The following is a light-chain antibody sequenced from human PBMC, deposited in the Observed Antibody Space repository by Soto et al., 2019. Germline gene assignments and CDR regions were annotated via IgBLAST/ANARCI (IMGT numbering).Light chain of an antibody. Sequence: QITQSPSTLSGTVGGRVTITCRASQTISSWLAWYQQKPGKAPKLLIYKASSLESGVPSRFSGSGSGTEFTLTISSLQPDDFATYYCQQYNSYSWTFGQGTKVDIK. CDR1: QTISSW. J-gene: IGKJ1*01. V-gene: IGKV1-5*03. CDR2: KAS. CDR3: QQYNSYSWT.